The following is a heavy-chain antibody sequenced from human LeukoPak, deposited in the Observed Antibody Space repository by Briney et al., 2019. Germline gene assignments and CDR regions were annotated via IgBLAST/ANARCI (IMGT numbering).Heavy chain of an antibody. Sequence: PGGSLRLSCAASGFTFSNYWMNWVRQAPGKGLEWVANIQQDGREKYYVDSVKGRFTISRDNAKNSLYLQMSSLRAEDTAVYYCARGRGAAVWGQGTTVTVSS. D-gene: IGHD2-15*01. J-gene: IGHJ6*02. V-gene: IGHV3-7*01. CDR2: IQQDGREK. CDR3: ARGRGAAV. CDR1: GFTFSNYW.